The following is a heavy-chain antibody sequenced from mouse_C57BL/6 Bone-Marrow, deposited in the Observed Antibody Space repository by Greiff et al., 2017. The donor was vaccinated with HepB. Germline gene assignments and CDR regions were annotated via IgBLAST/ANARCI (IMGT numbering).Heavy chain of an antibody. V-gene: IGHV1-55*01. CDR1: GYTFTSYW. D-gene: IGHD1-1*01. CDR3: ARTPVYYGSSYGYFDV. CDR2: IYPGSGST. Sequence: QVQLQQPGAELVKPGASVKMSCKASGYTFTSYWITWVKQRPGQGLEWIGDIYPGSGSTNYNEKFKSKATLTVDTSSSTAYMQLSSLTSEDSAGYYCARTPVYYGSSYGYFDVWGTGTTVTVSS. J-gene: IGHJ1*03.